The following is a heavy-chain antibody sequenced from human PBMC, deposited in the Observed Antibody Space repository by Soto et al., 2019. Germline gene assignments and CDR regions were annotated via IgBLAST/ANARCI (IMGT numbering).Heavy chain of an antibody. CDR3: ARGYGFLEWLTIRQDYYFDY. CDR2: IKQDGSEK. V-gene: IGHV3-7*05. Sequence: GGSLRLSCAASGFTFSSYWMSWVRQAPGKGLEWVANIKQDGSEKYYVDSVKGRFTISRDNAKNSLYLQMNSLRAEDTAVYYCARGYGFLEWLTIRQDYYFDYWGQGTLVTVSS. J-gene: IGHJ4*02. CDR1: GFTFSSYW. D-gene: IGHD3-3*01.